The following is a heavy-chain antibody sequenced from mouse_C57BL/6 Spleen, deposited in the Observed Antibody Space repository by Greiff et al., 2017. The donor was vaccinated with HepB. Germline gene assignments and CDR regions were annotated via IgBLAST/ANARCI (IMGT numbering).Heavy chain of an antibody. D-gene: IGHD2-1*01. Sequence: EVQGVESGGGLVQPGGSLKLSCAASGFTFSDYGMAWVRQAPRKGPEWVAFISNLAYSIYYADTVTGRFTISRENAKNTLYLEMSSLRSEDTAMYYCARQGGNLGPTSWFAYWGQGTLVTVSA. CDR3: ARQGGNLGPTSWFAY. V-gene: IGHV5-15*01. J-gene: IGHJ3*01. CDR2: ISNLAYSI. CDR1: GFTFSDYG.